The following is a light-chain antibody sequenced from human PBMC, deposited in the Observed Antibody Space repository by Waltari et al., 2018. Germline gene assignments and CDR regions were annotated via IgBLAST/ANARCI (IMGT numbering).Light chain of an antibody. CDR1: QSVSSY. Sequence: EIVLTQSPATLSLSPGERATLSCRASQSVSSYLAWYQQQPGQAPRLLLYDASNRATGIPARFSGSGSGTDFTLTIRSLEPDDFAVYYCQQRSNWPRLTFGGGTKVEIK. V-gene: IGKV3-11*01. CDR3: QQRSNWPRLT. J-gene: IGKJ4*01. CDR2: DAS.